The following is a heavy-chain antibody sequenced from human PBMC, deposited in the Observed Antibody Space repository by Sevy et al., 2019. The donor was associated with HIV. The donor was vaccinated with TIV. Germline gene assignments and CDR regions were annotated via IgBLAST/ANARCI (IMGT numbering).Heavy chain of an antibody. J-gene: IGHJ3*02. CDR1: GFTFDDYT. Sequence: GGSLRLSCAASGFTFDDYTMHWVRQAPGKGLEWVSLISWDGGSTYYADSVKGRFTISRDNSKNSLYLQMNSLRTEATALYYCAKGASTYCSGGSCYLGDAFDIWGQGTMVTVSS. D-gene: IGHD2-15*01. CDR3: AKGASTYCSGGSCYLGDAFDI. CDR2: ISWDGGST. V-gene: IGHV3-43*01.